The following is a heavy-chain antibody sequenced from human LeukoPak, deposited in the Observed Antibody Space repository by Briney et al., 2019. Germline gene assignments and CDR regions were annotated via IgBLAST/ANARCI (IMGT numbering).Heavy chain of an antibody. CDR1: GFTFSSYW. Sequence: GSLRLSCAASGFTFSSYWMSWVRQAPGKGLEWIGAIHPSGSTRYNPSLKSPLSISIDKSNDQVSLKLSSVTAADTAVYYCATYHDISSGYTFDSWGQGTLVTVSS. CDR2: IHPSGST. V-gene: IGHV4-4*02. J-gene: IGHJ4*02. CDR3: ATYHDISSGYTFDS. D-gene: IGHD3-9*01.